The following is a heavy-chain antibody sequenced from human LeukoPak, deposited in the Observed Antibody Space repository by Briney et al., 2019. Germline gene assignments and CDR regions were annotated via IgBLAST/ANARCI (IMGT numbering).Heavy chain of an antibody. V-gene: IGHV3-21*01. D-gene: IGHD6-13*01. Sequence: GGSLRLSCAASGFTFSSYSMNWVRQAPGKGLEWVLSISSSSSYIYYADSVKGRFTISRDNAKNSLYLQMNRLRAEDTAVYYCARESAAGGSIAAAVNDYWGQGTLVTVSS. CDR1: GFTFSSYS. J-gene: IGHJ4*02. CDR3: ARESAAGGSIAAAVNDY. CDR2: ISSSSSYI.